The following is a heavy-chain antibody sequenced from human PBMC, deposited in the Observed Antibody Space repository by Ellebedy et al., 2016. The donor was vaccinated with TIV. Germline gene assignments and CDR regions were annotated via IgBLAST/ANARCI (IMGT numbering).Heavy chain of an antibody. CDR2: IYDSGRT. CDR1: GGSISGSSTSYY. D-gene: IGHD5-12*01. J-gene: IGHJ1*01. V-gene: IGHV4-39*01. CDR3: ARQSGYYGFGYFQY. Sequence: SETLSLTXTVSGGSISGSSTSYYWGWIRQPPGKGLEWIGSIYDSGRTHYNPSLKSRVTMSVDTSKNQFSLTLNSVTAVDTAVYYCARQSGYYGFGYFQYWGQGTLVTVSS.